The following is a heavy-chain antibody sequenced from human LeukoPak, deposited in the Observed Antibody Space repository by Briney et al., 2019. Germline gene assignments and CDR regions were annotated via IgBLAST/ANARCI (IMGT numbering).Heavy chain of an antibody. CDR3: AKQRRSSWYSPFDY. Sequence: GGSLRLSCAASGFTFSSDGMHGVRQAPGKGLEWVAVISYGGSNKYYADSVKGRFTISRDYSKNTLYLQMNSLRAEDTAVYYCAKQRRSSWYSPFDYWGQGTLVTVSS. CDR1: GFTFSSDG. D-gene: IGHD6-13*01. V-gene: IGHV3-30*18. J-gene: IGHJ4*02. CDR2: ISYGGSNK.